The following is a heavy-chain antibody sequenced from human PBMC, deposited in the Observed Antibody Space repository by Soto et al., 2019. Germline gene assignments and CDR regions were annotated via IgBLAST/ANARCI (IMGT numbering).Heavy chain of an antibody. CDR1: GGSISSSSYY. Sequence: QLQLQESGPGLLKPSETLSLTCTVSGGSISSSSYYWGWIRQPPGKGLEWIGSIYYSGSTYYNPSLKSRVTISVDTSKNQFSLKLSSVTAADTAVYYCARQSRDHNFNYWGQGTLVTVSS. CDR2: IYYSGST. J-gene: IGHJ4*02. CDR3: ARQSRDHNFNY. V-gene: IGHV4-39*01.